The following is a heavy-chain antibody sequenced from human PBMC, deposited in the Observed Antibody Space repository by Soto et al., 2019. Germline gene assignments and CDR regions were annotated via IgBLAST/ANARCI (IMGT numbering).Heavy chain of an antibody. J-gene: IGHJ4*02. CDR2: ISAYNGNT. CDR1: GYTFTSYG. D-gene: IGHD3-16*02. Sequence: GASVKVSCKASGYTFTSYGISWVRQAPGQGLEWMGWISAYNGNTNYAQNFQGRVTITRDTSASTVYMELSSLRSEDTAVYYCTRSALRPFGGLIGPFDYWGQGTLVTVSS. CDR3: TRSALRPFGGLIGPFDY. V-gene: IGHV1-18*01.